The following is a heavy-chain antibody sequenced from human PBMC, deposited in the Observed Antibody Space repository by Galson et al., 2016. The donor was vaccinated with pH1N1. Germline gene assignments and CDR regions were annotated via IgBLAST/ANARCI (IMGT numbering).Heavy chain of an antibody. CDR1: GFPFSSHW. Sequence: SLRLSCAASGFPFSSHWFYWVRQAPGKGLVWVSRIKSDASKIYYADFVRGRFTISRDNAKDTVFLEMSSLRVEDTAVYYCSRGLLSENDVGMDVWGQGTTVIVSS. CDR2: IKSDASKI. D-gene: IGHD1-1*01. V-gene: IGHV3-74*01. CDR3: SRGLLSENDVGMDV. J-gene: IGHJ6*02.